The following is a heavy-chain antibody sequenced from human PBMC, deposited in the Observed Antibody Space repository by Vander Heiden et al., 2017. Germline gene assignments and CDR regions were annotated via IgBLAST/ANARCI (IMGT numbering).Heavy chain of an antibody. Sequence: EVQLVESGGGLVQPGRSLSLSCPAYGFTFGEDAMHWGRQAPGKGLEWVSGISGKSGSIGQADSVKVRCTTARDDAKNSLYLQRNSLRAEDTALYYCAKAAIHDSSRGGFDYWGQGTRVTVAS. V-gene: IGHV3-9*01. D-gene: IGHD3-22*01. CDR1: GFTFGEDA. CDR2: ISGKSGSI. J-gene: IGHJ4*02. CDR3: AKAAIHDSSRGGFDY.